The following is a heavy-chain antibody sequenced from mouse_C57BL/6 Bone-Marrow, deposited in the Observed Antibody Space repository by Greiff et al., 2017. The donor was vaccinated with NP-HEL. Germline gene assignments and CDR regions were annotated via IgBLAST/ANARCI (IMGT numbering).Heavy chain of an antibody. J-gene: IGHJ4*01. CDR1: GFTFSDYG. CDR3: ARLLLRVSYAMDY. CDR2: LSNLAYSI. V-gene: IGHV5-15*01. Sequence: EVQGVESGGGLVQPGGSLKLSCAASGFTFSDYGMAWVRQAPRKGPEWVAFLSNLAYSIYYADTVTGRFTISRENAKNTLYLEMSSLRSEDTAMYYCARLLLRVSYAMDYWGQGTSVTVSS. D-gene: IGHD2-1*01.